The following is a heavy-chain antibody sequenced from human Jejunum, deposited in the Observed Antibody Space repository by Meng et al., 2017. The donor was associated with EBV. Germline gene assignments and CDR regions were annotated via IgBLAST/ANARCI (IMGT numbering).Heavy chain of an antibody. J-gene: IGHJ5*02. Sequence: RVSGPGPSQPSDTLSSTCPVSGPSISSSSHHGAWLRPPPGKGLEWIGNICSSGSTYYNPSLKSRVTISVDTSKNQFSLKLSSVTAADTAVYYCARAHSVAAAGLNNWFDPWGQGPLVTVSS. CDR1: GPSISSSSHH. CDR2: ICSSGST. D-gene: IGHD6-13*01. CDR3: ARAHSVAAAGLNNWFDP. V-gene: IGHV4-39*01.